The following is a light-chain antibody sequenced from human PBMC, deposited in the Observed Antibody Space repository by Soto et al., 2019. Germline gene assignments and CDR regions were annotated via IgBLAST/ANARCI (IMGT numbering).Light chain of an antibody. CDR3: QQYHSSWT. J-gene: IGKJ1*01. Sequence: DIQMTHSQSSLSASVGDRVTIFFRASQSISSWLAWYQQKPGKAPNLLIYDASSLESGVPSRFSGSGSGTEFTLTISSLQPDDFATYYCQQYHSSWTFGQGTKVDI. V-gene: IGKV1-5*02. CDR2: DAS. CDR1: QSISSW.